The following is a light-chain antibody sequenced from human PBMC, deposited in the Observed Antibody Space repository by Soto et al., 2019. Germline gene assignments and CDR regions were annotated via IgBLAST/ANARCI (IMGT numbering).Light chain of an antibody. CDR2: GAS. CDR1: QSVRSN. CDR3: EHYNTLWG. V-gene: IGKV3-15*01. Sequence: EIVMTQSPATLSVSPGERVTLSCRASQSVRSNLAWYQQKPGQVPRVLIYGASTRAIGIPDMFSGSGSGTEFILTIISLQSEEFDVYYCEHYNTLWGFGGGTKVEIK. J-gene: IGKJ4*01.